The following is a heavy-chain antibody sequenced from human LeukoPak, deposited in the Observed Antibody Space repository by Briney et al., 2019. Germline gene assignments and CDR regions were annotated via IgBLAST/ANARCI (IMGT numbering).Heavy chain of an antibody. J-gene: IGHJ3*02. CDR1: GFTVNSYA. Sequence: GGSLRLSCASSGFTVNSYAVSWVRQAPGKGLEWVSGISGTGGITYYADSVKGRFTISRDNAKNSLYLQMNSLRAEDTAVYYCAREAFDIWGQGTMVTVSS. CDR2: ISGTGGIT. V-gene: IGHV3-23*01. D-gene: IGHD1-26*01. CDR3: AREAFDI.